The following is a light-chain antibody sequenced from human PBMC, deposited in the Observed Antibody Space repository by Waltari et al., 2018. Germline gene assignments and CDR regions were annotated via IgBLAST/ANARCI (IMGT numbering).Light chain of an antibody. CDR1: IRHIAGYYQ. Sequence: SALTQPPSEIDCPSPLITPPCPVMIRHIAGYYQVSLSQQHPGKPPKLMIYYVNQRPSGVSNRFSGSKSGNTAALTISGLQAEDEADYYCSSYASSITPNWVFGGGTKLTVL. J-gene: IGLJ3*02. CDR3: SSYASSITPNWV. V-gene: IGLV2-14*01. CDR2: YVN.